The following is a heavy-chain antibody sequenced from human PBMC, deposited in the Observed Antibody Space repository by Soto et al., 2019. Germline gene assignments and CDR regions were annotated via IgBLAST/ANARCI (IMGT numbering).Heavy chain of an antibody. CDR3: ARDQNGSGNYYTRYFDY. V-gene: IGHV4-59*12. Sequence: ASETRCLTWTGSGGSISSCDWSWIRQPTGKGLEWIGYIYYSGSTNYNPSLKSRVTISVDTSKNQFSLNLSSVTAADTAVYYCARDQNGSGNYYTRYFDYWGQGTLVTV. CDR1: GGSISSCD. J-gene: IGHJ4*02. D-gene: IGHD3-10*01. CDR2: IYYSGST.